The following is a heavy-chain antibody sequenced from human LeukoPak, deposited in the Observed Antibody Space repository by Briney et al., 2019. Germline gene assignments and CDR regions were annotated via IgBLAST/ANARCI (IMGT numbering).Heavy chain of an antibody. CDR2: IKPDGSEK. V-gene: IGHV3-7*02. Sequence: GGSLRLSCAASGFSFSGHWMNWVRQPPGKGLEWVANIKPDGSEKYYVDSVKGRFTISRDDAKRSLDLQMDSLRDEDTAIYYCAYRNTLDYWGQGTLVTVSS. J-gene: IGHJ4*02. D-gene: IGHD1-26*01. CDR3: AYRNTLDY. CDR1: GFSFSGHW.